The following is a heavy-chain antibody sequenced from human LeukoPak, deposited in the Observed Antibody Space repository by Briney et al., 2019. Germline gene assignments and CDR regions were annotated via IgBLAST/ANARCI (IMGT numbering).Heavy chain of an antibody. Sequence: ASVKVSCKASGYTFTGYYMHWVRQAPGQGLEWMGWINPNSGGTNYAQKFQGRVTMTRDTPISTAYMELSRLRSDDTAVYYCARNRIVVVPAAIFWFDPWGQGTLVTVSS. D-gene: IGHD2-2*01. V-gene: IGHV1-2*02. CDR3: ARNRIVVVPAAIFWFDP. CDR2: INPNSGGT. CDR1: GYTFTGYY. J-gene: IGHJ5*02.